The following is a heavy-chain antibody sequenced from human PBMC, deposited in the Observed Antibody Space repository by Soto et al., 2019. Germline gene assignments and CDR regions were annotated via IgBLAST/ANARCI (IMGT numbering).Heavy chain of an antibody. Sequence: QVQLQESGPGLVKPSQTLSLTCTVSGGSISSGDYYWSWIRQPPGKGLEWIGYIYYSGRIYYNPSLKSRVTISLDTSKNRFSLKLSSVTAADTAVYYCARGGFGELEVDYWGQGTLVTVSS. V-gene: IGHV4-30-4*01. CDR3: ARGGFGELEVDY. D-gene: IGHD3-10*01. CDR1: GGSISSGDYY. J-gene: IGHJ4*02. CDR2: IYYSGRI.